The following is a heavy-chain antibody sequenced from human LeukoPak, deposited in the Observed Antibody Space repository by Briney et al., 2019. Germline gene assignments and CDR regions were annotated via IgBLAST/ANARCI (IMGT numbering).Heavy chain of an antibody. D-gene: IGHD6-6*01. CDR3: ARDRGSSSIQFDY. CDR1: GFTFSSYE. CDR2: ISSSGSTI. V-gene: IGHV3-48*03. Sequence: GGSLRLSCAASGFTFSSYEMNWVRQAPGQGLEWVSYISSSGSTIYNADSVKGRFTISRDNAKNSLYLQMNSLRAEDTALYYCARDRGSSSIQFDYWGQGTLVTVSS. J-gene: IGHJ4*02.